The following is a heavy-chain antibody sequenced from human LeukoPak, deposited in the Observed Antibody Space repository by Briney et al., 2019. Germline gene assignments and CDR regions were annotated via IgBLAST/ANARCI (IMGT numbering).Heavy chain of an antibody. CDR2: IWYDGSNK. CDR3: ARDPQIWFGELVSIAYYFDY. V-gene: IGHV3-33*01. Sequence: GRSERLSCAASGFTFSSYGMHWVRQAPGKGLEWVAVIWYDGSNKYYADSVKGRFTISRDNSKHTMYLQMNSLRAEDTAVYYCARDPQIWFGELVSIAYYFDYWGQGNMGPVSS. CDR1: GFTFSSYG. D-gene: IGHD3-10*01. J-gene: IGHJ4*02.